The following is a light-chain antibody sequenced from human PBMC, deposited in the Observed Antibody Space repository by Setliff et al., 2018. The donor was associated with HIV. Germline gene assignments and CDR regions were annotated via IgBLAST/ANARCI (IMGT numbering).Light chain of an antibody. CDR2: EVS. CDR3: SSYTIRNTLL. J-gene: IGLJ1*01. Sequence: QSVLTQPPSASGSPRQAVTISCTGTSSDVGSYNYVSWYQQHPGKAPQLMIFEVSKRPSGIPDRFSSSKSGNTASLTVSGLQPEDEADYYCSSYTIRNTLLFGTGTKVTVL. CDR1: SSDVGSYNY. V-gene: IGLV2-8*01.